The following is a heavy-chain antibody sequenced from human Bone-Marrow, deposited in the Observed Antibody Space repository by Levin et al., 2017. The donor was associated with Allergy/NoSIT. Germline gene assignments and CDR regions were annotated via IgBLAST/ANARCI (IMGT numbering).Heavy chain of an antibody. J-gene: IGHJ6*02. D-gene: IGHD2-2*01. V-gene: IGHV4-39*07. Sequence: GSLRLSCTVSGGSISSSSYYWGWIRQPPGKGLEWIGSIYYSGSTYYNPSLKSRVTISVDTSKNQFSLKLSSVTAADTAVYYCARDRAVVVPAAEPSYYYYYGMDVWGQGTTVTVSS. CDR1: GGSISSSSYY. CDR3: ARDRAVVVPAAEPSYYYYYGMDV. CDR2: IYYSGST.